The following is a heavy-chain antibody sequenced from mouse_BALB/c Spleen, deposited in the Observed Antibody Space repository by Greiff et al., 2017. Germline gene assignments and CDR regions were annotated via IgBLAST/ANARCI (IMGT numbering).Heavy chain of an antibody. CDR1: GFSLTGYG. J-gene: IGHJ4*01. CDR2: IWGDGST. CDR3: ARDCYRYNYAMDY. V-gene: IGHV2-6-7*01. D-gene: IGHD2-14*01. Sequence: VQLQESGPGLVAPSQSLSITCTVSGFSLTGYGVNWVRQPPGKGLEWLGMIWGDGSTDYNSALKSRLSISKDNSKSQVFLKMNSLQTDDTARYYCARDCYRYNYAMDYWGQGTSVTVSS.